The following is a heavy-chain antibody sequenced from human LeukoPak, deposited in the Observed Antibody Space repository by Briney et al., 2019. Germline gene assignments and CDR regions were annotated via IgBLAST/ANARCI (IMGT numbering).Heavy chain of an antibody. Sequence: ASVKVSCKASGYTFTGYYMHWVRQAPGQGLEWMGRINPNSGGTNYAQKFQGRVTMTRDTSISTAYMELSRLRSDDTAVYYCARPASPGYCSGGSCHRRVENAFDIWGQGTMVTVSS. CDR1: GYTFTGYY. CDR2: INPNSGGT. D-gene: IGHD2-15*01. V-gene: IGHV1-2*06. J-gene: IGHJ3*02. CDR3: ARPASPGYCSGGSCHRRVENAFDI.